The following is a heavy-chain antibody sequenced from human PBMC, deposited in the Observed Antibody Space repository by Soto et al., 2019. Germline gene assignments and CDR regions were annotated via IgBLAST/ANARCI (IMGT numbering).Heavy chain of an antibody. D-gene: IGHD3-22*01. J-gene: IGHJ4*02. Sequence: TLSLTCTVSVGSISSGGYYWSWIRQHPGKGLEWIGYIYYSGSTYYNPSLKSRVTISVDTSKNQFSLKLSSVTAADTAVYYCARGFRSGYFDYWGQGTLVTVSS. CDR1: VGSISSGGYY. CDR2: IYYSGST. V-gene: IGHV4-31*03. CDR3: ARGFRSGYFDY.